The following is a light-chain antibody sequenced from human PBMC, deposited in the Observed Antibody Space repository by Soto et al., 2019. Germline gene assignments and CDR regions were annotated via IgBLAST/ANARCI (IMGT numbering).Light chain of an antibody. V-gene: IGKV3-20*01. CDR3: QQYGNSPPIT. CDR2: GTS. CDR1: QSVSDR. Sequence: EIVMTQSPDTLSVSPGERATLSCRASQSVSDRVVWYQQRPGQAPRLLIYGTSTRATGIPDRFSGSGSGTDFTLTISRLEPEDFAVYYCQQYGNSPPITFGGGTKVDIK. J-gene: IGKJ4*01.